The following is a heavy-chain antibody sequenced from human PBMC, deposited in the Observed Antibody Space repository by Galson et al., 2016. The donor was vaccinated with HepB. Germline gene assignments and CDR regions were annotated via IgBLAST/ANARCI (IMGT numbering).Heavy chain of an antibody. D-gene: IGHD3-16*01. Sequence: SLRLSCAASGFTFSSYSMNWVRQAPGKGLEWVSYISRTGETFYYADSVKGRYTISRDNAKNLLYLQMNSLRDEDTAVYYCARDRRHNYAFFDSWGQGTPITVSS. V-gene: IGHV3-48*02. CDR2: ISRTGETF. CDR1: GFTFSSYS. J-gene: IGHJ4*02. CDR3: ARDRRHNYAFFDS.